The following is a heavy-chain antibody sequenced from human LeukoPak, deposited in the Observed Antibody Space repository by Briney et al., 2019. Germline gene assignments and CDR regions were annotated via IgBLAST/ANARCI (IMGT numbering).Heavy chain of an antibody. Sequence: GGSLRLSCAASGFTFSSYSMNWVRQAPGKGLEWVSSISSSSSYIYYADSVKGRFTISRDNAKNSLYLQMNSLRAEDTAVYYCARERGKDGDYEIDYWGQGTLVTVSS. J-gene: IGHJ4*02. CDR2: ISSSSSYI. CDR1: GFTFSSYS. CDR3: ARERGKDGDYEIDY. D-gene: IGHD4-17*01. V-gene: IGHV3-21*01.